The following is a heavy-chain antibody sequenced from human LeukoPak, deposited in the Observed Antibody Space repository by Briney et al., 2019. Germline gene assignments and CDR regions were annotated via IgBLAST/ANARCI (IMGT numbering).Heavy chain of an antibody. J-gene: IGHJ3*02. Sequence: GGFLRLSCVASGFTFSTYPIHWVRQAPGKGLEWVAVILYDGSKKYYADSVKGRFAISRDNSKNTLYLQMNSLRAEDTALYYCAVIATAGGNDAFDIWGQGTMVTVSS. V-gene: IGHV3-30*09. CDR3: AVIATAGGNDAFDI. D-gene: IGHD6-13*01. CDR2: ILYDGSKK. CDR1: GFTFSTYP.